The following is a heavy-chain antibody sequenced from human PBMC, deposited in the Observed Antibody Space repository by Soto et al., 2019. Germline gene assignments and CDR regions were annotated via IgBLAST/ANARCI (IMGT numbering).Heavy chain of an antibody. V-gene: IGHV3-48*03. CDR1: GFTFSSYE. Sequence: AGGSLRLSCAASGFTFSSYEMNWVRQAPGKGLEWVSYISSSGSTIYYADSVKGRFTISRDNAKNSLYLQMNSLRAEDTAVYYCARGNYYDSSGYYLAFPFDYWGQGTLVTVPQ. CDR2: ISSSGSTI. CDR3: ARGNYYDSSGYYLAFPFDY. J-gene: IGHJ4*02. D-gene: IGHD3-22*01.